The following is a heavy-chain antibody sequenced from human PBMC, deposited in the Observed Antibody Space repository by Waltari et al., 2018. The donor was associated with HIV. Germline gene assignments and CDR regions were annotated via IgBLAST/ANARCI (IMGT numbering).Heavy chain of an antibody. V-gene: IGHV4-59*01. CDR3: ARGGVVTTYDY. Sequence: QVKLQESGPGLVKPSETLSLTCNVSGGSIGRYYWSWIRQPPGKGLEWIGYIYYSGSTNYNPSLKSRVTISVDTSKNQFSLNLTSVTAADTAVYYCARGGVVTTYDYWGQGTLVTVSS. CDR1: GGSIGRYY. J-gene: IGHJ4*02. CDR2: IYYSGST. D-gene: IGHD2-21*02.